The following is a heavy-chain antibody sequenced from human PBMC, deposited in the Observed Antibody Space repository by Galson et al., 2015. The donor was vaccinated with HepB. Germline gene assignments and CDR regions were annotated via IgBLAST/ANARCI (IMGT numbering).Heavy chain of an antibody. CDR1: GYSFTSNG. Sequence: SVKVSCKASGYSFTSNGISWVRQAPGQGLERLGWISINSGNTNYAQRLQGRVTLTRDTSTNTAYMALRRLRSDDAAVYYCARDRLHSLDYWGQGTLVTVSS. CDR2: ISINSGNT. V-gene: IGHV1-18*04. CDR3: ARDRLHSLDY. J-gene: IGHJ4*02.